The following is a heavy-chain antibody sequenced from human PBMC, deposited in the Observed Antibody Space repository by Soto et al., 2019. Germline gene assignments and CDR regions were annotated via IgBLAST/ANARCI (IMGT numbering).Heavy chain of an antibody. D-gene: IGHD3-10*01. CDR1: GYTFTNYG. CDR2: ISAYKGDT. CDR3: ARDLDGSGSYYTDY. J-gene: IGHJ4*02. Sequence: SVKVSCKASGYTFTNYGISWVRQAPGQGLEWMGWISAYKGDTNYAQNLRGRVTMTTDTSTNTAYMELRSLRDDDTAMYYCARDLDGSGSYYTDYWGPGTLVTVSS. V-gene: IGHV1-18*01.